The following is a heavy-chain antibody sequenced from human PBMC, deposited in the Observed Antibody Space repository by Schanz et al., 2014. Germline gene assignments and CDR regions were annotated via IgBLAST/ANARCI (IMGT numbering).Heavy chain of an antibody. CDR3: TRDTDYHFDY. CDR1: GFTVTSYY. V-gene: IGHV3-53*01. D-gene: IGHD4-17*01. J-gene: IGHJ4*02. Sequence: EMQLVESGGGLIQPGGSLRLSCAASGFTVTSYYMSWVRQAPGKGLEWVSVIYSGDNTYYADSVKGRFTISRDNARNTLYLQMNSLRAEDTAVYYCTRDTDYHFDYWGQGTLVTVSS. CDR2: IYSGDNT.